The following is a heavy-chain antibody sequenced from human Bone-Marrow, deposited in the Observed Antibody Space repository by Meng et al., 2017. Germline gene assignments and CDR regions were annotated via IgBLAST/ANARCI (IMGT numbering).Heavy chain of an antibody. D-gene: IGHD1-26*01. CDR1: GGSMSSGIF. CDR3: ARHRDGGSYPLDY. J-gene: IGHJ4*02. V-gene: IGHV4-30-4*01. CDR2: ISYSGAT. Sequence: QVQLQESGPRLVRPSQTLSLTCTVSGGSMSSGIFWIWIRQPPGKGLEWIGYISYSGATYYNPSLKSRLTMSVDTAKNQFSLSLSSVTAADTAVYYCARHRDGGSYPLDYWGQGTLVTVSS.